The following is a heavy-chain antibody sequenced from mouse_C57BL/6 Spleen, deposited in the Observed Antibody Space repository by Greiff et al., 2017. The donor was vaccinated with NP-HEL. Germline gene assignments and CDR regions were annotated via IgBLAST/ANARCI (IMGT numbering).Heavy chain of an antibody. CDR2: IWSDGST. Sequence: QVQLKESGPGLVAPSQSLSITCTVSGFSLTSYGVHWVRQPPGKGLEWLVVIWSDGSTTYNSALKSRLSISKDNSKSQVFLKMNSLQTDDTAMYYCARQMGTTVVEDAMDYWGQGTSVTVSS. CDR3: ARQMGTTVVEDAMDY. D-gene: IGHD1-1*01. J-gene: IGHJ4*01. V-gene: IGHV2-6-1*01. CDR1: GFSLTSYG.